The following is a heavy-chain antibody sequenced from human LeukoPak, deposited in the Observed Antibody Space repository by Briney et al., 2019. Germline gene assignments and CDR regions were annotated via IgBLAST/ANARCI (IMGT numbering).Heavy chain of an antibody. CDR3: ARGRRPAAAGSIDY. J-gene: IGHJ4*02. Sequence: ASVKVSCKASGYTFTRYGISWVRQAPGQRLEWMGWISAYNGHTNYTQKLQGRVTMTRDTSISTAYMELSRLRSDDTAVYYCARGRRPAAAGSIDYWGQGTLVTVSS. CDR1: GYTFTRYG. D-gene: IGHD6-13*01. V-gene: IGHV1-18*01. CDR2: ISAYNGHT.